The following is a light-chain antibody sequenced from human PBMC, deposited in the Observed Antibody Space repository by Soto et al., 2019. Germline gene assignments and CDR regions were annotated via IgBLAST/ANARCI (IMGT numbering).Light chain of an antibody. J-gene: IGKJ2*01. V-gene: IGKV3-11*01. Sequence: EIVLTQSPATLSLSPGERATLSCRASQSVSSYLAWYQQKPGQAPRLLIYDASNRATGIPARFSGSGSGTDFTLTISSLEPEDVADYYCQQRSNWPYTFGQGTKLEIK. CDR2: DAS. CDR3: QQRSNWPYT. CDR1: QSVSSY.